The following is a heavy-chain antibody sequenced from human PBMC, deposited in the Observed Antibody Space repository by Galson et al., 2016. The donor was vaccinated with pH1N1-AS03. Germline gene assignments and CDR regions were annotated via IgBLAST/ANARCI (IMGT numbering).Heavy chain of an antibody. J-gene: IGHJ6*02. V-gene: IGHV3-21*01. CDR3: ARGLPGDYGMDV. CDR1: GFTFNKYS. Sequence: SLRLFCAASGFTFNKYSMNWVRQAPGKGLEWVSSIRSRTNYIHDSDSVRGRFTISRDNAKNSLYLQMSSLRADDTAVYYCARGLPGDYGMDVWGQGTTVTVSS. D-gene: IGHD7-27*01. CDR2: IRSRTNYI.